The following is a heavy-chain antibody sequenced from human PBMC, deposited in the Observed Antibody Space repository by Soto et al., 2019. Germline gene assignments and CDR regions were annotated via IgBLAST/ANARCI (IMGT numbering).Heavy chain of an antibody. Sequence: ASVTVSCTASGYTFTDYYLHWVRQAPGQGLEWMGWINTNSGGTHYAQAFQGRVTMTRDTSIRTAYMELRRLRSDDTATFYCARDRGGSIRVDSWGQGTLVTVSS. D-gene: IGHD3-10*01. CDR3: ARDRGGSIRVDS. CDR2: INTNSGGT. J-gene: IGHJ5*01. V-gene: IGHV1-2*02. CDR1: GYTFTDYY.